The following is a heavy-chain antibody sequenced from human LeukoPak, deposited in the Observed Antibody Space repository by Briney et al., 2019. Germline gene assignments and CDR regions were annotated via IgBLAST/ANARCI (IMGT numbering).Heavy chain of an antibody. D-gene: IGHD4-23*01. Sequence: GASVRVSCKASGYTFTSYYMHWVRQAPGQGLEWMGIINPSGGSTSYAQNFQGRVSMTRDTSTTTVYMELSSLRSDDTAVYYCARDMSTAVTPISYAFDVWGQGTMVTVSS. V-gene: IGHV1-46*01. CDR3: ARDMSTAVTPISYAFDV. CDR1: GYTFTSYY. J-gene: IGHJ3*01. CDR2: INPSGGST.